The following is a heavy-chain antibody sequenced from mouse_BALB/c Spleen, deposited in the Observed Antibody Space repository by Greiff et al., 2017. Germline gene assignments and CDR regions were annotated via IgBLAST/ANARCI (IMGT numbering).Heavy chain of an antibody. CDR1: GYTFTSYD. Sequence: QVHVKQSGAELVKPGASVKLSCKASGYTFTSYDINWVRQRPEQGLEWIGWIFPGDGSTKYTEKFKGKATLTTDKSSSTADMQLSRLTSEDSAVYFCARDGNYGGWYFDVWGAGTTVTVSS. J-gene: IGHJ1*01. V-gene: IGHV1S56*01. CDR3: ARDGNYGGWYFDV. D-gene: IGHD2-1*01. CDR2: IFPGDGST.